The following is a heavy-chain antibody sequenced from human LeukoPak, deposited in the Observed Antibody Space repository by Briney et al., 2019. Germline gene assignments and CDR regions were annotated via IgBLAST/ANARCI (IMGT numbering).Heavy chain of an antibody. V-gene: IGHV3-74*01. D-gene: IGHD6-19*01. Sequence: GGSLRLSCAASGFSFRSCWMHWVRQAPGKELVWVSRINGDGSTTNYADSVRGRFTISRDNAKNSLYLQMNSLRAEDTAVYYCARGGQWLVPRFAYWGQGTLVTVSS. CDR3: ARGGQWLVPRFAY. CDR2: INGDGSTT. J-gene: IGHJ4*02. CDR1: GFSFRSCW.